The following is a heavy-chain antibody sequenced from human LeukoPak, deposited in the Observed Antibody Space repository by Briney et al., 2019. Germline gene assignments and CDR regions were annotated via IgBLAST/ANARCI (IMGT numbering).Heavy chain of an antibody. CDR2: IKQDGSEK. Sequence: GGSLRLSCAASGFTFSSFSMNWVRQAPGKGLEWVANIKQDGSEKYYVDSVKGRFTISRDNAKNSLYLQMNSLRAEDTAIYYCAGSWAYNYFDYWGQGTLVTVSS. D-gene: IGHD6-13*01. V-gene: IGHV3-7*01. CDR1: GFTFSSFS. CDR3: AGSWAYNYFDY. J-gene: IGHJ4*02.